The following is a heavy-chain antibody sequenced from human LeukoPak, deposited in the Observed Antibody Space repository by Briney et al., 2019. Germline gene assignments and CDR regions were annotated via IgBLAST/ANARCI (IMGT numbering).Heavy chain of an antibody. Sequence: PSETLSLTCAIYSESFSGYFWSWIRQPPGKGLEWIGEINYSGSTNYNPSLKSRVTISVDTSKNQFSLKLSSVTAADTAVYYCARRIRSYYGSGRLSARFDPWGQGTLVTVSS. V-gene: IGHV4-34*01. D-gene: IGHD3-10*01. CDR1: SESFSGYF. CDR3: ARRIRSYYGSGRLSARFDP. CDR2: INYSGST. J-gene: IGHJ5*02.